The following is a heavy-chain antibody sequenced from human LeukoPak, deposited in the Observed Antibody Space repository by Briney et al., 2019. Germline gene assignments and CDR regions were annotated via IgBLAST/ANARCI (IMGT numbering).Heavy chain of an antibody. J-gene: IGHJ4*02. V-gene: IGHV4-59*01. CDR1: GGSISSYY. CDR3: ARVSLGGSSWYFDY. Sequence: SETLSLTCTVSGGSISSYYWSWIRQPPGKGLEWIGYIYSSGSTNYNPSLKSRVTTSVDTSKNQFSLKLSSVTAADTAVYYCARVSLGGSSWYFDYWGQGTLVTVSS. CDR2: IYSSGST. D-gene: IGHD6-13*01.